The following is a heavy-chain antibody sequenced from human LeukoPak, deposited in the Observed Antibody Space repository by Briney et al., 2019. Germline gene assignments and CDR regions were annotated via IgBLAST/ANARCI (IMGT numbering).Heavy chain of an antibody. CDR3: ARVLSHYDSSGYYYAHLRYFDY. CDR2: IYYSGST. J-gene: IGHJ4*02. D-gene: IGHD3-22*01. Sequence: SETLSLTCTVSGGSISSYYWSWIRQPPGKGLEWIGYIYYSGSTNYNPSLKSRVTISVDTSKNQFSLKLSSVTAADTAVYYCARVLSHYDSSGYYYAHLRYFDYWGQGTLVTVSS. CDR1: GGSISSYY. V-gene: IGHV4-59*01.